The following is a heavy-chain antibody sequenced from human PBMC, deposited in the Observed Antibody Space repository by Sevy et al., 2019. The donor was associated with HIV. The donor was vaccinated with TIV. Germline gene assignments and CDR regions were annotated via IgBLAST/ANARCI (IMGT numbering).Heavy chain of an antibody. CDR3: ARDRGDSSGWYLWVG. J-gene: IGHJ4*02. CDR2: INPNSGGT. CDR1: GYTFTGYY. V-gene: IGHV1-2*06. Sequence: ASVKVSCKASGYTFTGYYIHWVRQAPGQGLEWMGRINPNSGGTNYAQKFQGRVTMTRDTSISTAYMELSRLRSDDTAVYYCARDRGDSSGWYLWVGWGQGTLVTVSS. D-gene: IGHD6-19*01.